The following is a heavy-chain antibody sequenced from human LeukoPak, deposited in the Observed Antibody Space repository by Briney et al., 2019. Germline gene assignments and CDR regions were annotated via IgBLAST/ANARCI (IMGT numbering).Heavy chain of an antibody. V-gene: IGHV3-23*01. Sequence: PGGSLRLSCAASGFTFGSYAMSWARQAPGRGLEWVSGISGSGGSTYYADTVRGRFTISRDNSKNTLYVQMNSLRAEDTAIYYCAKLYYDYVWGSYRYYFFDDWGQGTLVTVSS. D-gene: IGHD3-16*02. J-gene: IGHJ4*02. CDR3: AKLYYDYVWGSYRYYFFDD. CDR2: ISGSGGST. CDR1: GFTFGSYA.